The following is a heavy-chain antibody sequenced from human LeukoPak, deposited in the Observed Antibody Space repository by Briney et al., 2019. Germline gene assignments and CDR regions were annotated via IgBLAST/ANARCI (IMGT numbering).Heavy chain of an antibody. CDR1: GVSFSGYY. CDR3: ARGQDIVVVPAASTLYYFDY. V-gene: IGHV4-34*01. Sequence: KPSETLSLTCAVYGVSFSGYYWSWIRQPPGKGLEWIGEINHNGSTNYNPSLKSRVTISVDTSKNQFSLKLSSVTAADTAVYYCARGQDIVVVPAASTLYYFDYWGQGTLVTVSS. D-gene: IGHD2-2*01. J-gene: IGHJ4*02. CDR2: INHNGST.